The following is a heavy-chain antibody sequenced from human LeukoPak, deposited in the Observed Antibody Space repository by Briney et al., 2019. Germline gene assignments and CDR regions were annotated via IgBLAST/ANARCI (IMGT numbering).Heavy chain of an antibody. Sequence: SETLSLTCTVSGGSISSYYWSWIRQPPGKGLEWIGYIYYSGSTNYNPSLKSRVTISVDTSKNQFSLKLSSVTAADTAVYYCARRFSTPSSSYFDYWGQGTLVTVSS. CDR3: ARRFSTPSSSYFDY. D-gene: IGHD6-6*01. V-gene: IGHV4-59*08. CDR2: IYYSGST. CDR1: GGSISSYY. J-gene: IGHJ4*02.